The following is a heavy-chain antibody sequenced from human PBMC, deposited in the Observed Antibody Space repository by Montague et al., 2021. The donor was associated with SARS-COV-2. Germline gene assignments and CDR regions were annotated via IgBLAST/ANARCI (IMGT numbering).Heavy chain of an antibody. CDR3: AKGSPAGGRHPFDM. J-gene: IGHJ3*02. Sequence: SLRLSCATSGFTFRNFAMNWVRQAPGKGLEWVSLIYSDGSHTFCADSVKGRFTILRDDFKNTVSLQMDSLRVEDTAAYYCAKGSPAGGRHPFDMWGQGTMVTVSS. D-gene: IGHD1-26*01. V-gene: IGHV3-23*03. CDR1: GFTFRNFA. CDR2: IYSDGSHT.